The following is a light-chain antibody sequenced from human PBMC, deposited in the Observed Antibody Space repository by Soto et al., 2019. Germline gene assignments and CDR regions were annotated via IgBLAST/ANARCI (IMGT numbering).Light chain of an antibody. CDR2: EVS. CDR1: SSDVGGYNY. J-gene: IGLJ1*01. CDR3: SSYAGSNNYV. V-gene: IGLV2-8*01. Sequence: QSALTQPPSASGSPGQSVTISCTGNSSDVGGYNYVSWYQQHPGKAPKLMIYEVSKRPSGVPDRFSGSKSGNTASLTVSGLQAVDEADYYCSSYAGSNNYVFGTGTKVTVL.